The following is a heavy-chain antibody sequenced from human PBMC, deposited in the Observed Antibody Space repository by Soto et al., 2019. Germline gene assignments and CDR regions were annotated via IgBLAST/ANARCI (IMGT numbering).Heavy chain of an antibody. CDR2: ISWNSGSI. CDR1: GFTFDDYA. J-gene: IGHJ4*02. CDR3: AKDADYSNYGDFDY. D-gene: IGHD4-4*01. Sequence: GGSLRLSCAASGFTFDDYAMHWVRQAPGKGLEWVSGISWNSGSIGYADSVKGRFTISRDNAKNSLYLQMNSLRAEDTALYYCAKDADYSNYGDFDYWGQGTLVTVS. V-gene: IGHV3-9*01.